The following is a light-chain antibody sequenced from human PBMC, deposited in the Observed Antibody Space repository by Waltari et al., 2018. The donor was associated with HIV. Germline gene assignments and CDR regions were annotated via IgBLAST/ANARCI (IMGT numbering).Light chain of an antibody. V-gene: IGLV3-1*01. CDR2: EDN. CDR3: QAWDSSTVV. CDR1: KLGDKY. J-gene: IGLJ2*01. Sequence: SYELTQPPSVSVSPGQTASITCSGDKLGDKYAYWYQQTPGQSPVLVLYEDNKRPSGIPERLSGSNSGNTATLTISGTQAMDEADYYCQAWDSSTVVFGGGTKLTVL.